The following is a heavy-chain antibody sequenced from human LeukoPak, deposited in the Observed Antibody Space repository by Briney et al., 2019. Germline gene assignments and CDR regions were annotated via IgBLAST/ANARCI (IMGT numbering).Heavy chain of an antibody. V-gene: IGHV3-30*02. CDR3: AKGRKGDYYDSSGQPDY. CDR2: IRYDGSNK. CDR1: GFTFSSHG. Sequence: GGSLRLSCAASGFTFSSHGMHWVRQAPGKGLEWVAFIRYDGSNKYYADSVKGRFTISRDNSKNTLYLQMNSLRAEDTAVYYCAKGRKGDYYDSSGQPDYWGQGTLVTVSS. D-gene: IGHD3-22*01. J-gene: IGHJ4*02.